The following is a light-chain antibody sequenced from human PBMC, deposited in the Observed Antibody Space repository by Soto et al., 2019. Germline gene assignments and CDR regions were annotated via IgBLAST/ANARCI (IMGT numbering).Light chain of an antibody. V-gene: IGLV2-23*02. Sequence: QYALTQPASVSGSPGQSITISCTGTSSDVGGQNAVSWYQQHPDKAPKFMIYDVSKRPSGVSSRLSGSKSGNTASLTISGLQAEDEADYYCCSYAGSSTVVFGGGTKLTVL. CDR2: DVS. CDR3: CSYAGSSTVV. J-gene: IGLJ2*01. CDR1: SSDVGGQNA.